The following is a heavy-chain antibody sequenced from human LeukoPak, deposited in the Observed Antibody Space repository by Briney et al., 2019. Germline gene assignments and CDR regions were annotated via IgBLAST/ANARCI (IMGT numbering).Heavy chain of an antibody. CDR3: ARDGVLRFLEWLLGPFDY. Sequence: GGSLRLSCAASGFTFGSYSMNWVRQAPGKGLEWVSYISSSSSTIYYADSVKGRFTISRDNAKNSLYLQMNSLRAEDTAVYYCARDGVLRFLEWLLGPFDYWGQGTLVTVSS. D-gene: IGHD3-3*01. J-gene: IGHJ4*02. CDR2: ISSSSSTI. CDR1: GFTFGSYS. V-gene: IGHV3-48*01.